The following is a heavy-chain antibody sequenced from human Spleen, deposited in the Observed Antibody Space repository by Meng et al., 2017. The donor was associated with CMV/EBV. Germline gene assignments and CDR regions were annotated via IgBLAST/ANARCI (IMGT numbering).Heavy chain of an antibody. D-gene: IGHD2/OR15-2a*01. V-gene: IGHV4-4*07. CDR1: GGSISSYY. Sequence: VPLQESGPGLVKPSGTLSLTSTVSGGSISSYYWSWIRQPAGKGLEWIGRIYTSGSTNYNPSLKSRVTMSVDTSKNQFSLKLSPVTAADTAVYYCARDGVRWRYFNWFDPWGQGTLVTVSS. J-gene: IGHJ5*02. CDR3: ARDGVRWRYFNWFDP. CDR2: IYTSGST.